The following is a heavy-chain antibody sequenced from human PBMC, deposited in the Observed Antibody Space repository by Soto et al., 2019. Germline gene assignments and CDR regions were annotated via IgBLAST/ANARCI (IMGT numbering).Heavy chain of an antibody. Sequence: SVKVSCKASGGTFSSYAISWVRQAPGQGLEWMGGIIPIFGTANDAQKFQGRVTITADESTSTAYMELSSLRSEDTAVYYCAREECSGGSCYSRYYYYGMDVWGQGTTVTVSS. V-gene: IGHV1-69*13. J-gene: IGHJ6*02. CDR2: IIPIFGTA. D-gene: IGHD2-15*01. CDR3: AREECSGGSCYSRYYYYGMDV. CDR1: GGTFSSYA.